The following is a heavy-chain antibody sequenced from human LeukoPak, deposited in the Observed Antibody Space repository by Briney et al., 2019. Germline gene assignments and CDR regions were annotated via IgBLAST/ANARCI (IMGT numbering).Heavy chain of an antibody. CDR3: ARIEAVTRGYNHAYYFDY. D-gene: IGHD5-18*01. V-gene: IGHV4-39*07. CDR2: IYYSGST. Sequence: SETLSLTCTVSGGSISSSTYYWGWIRQPPGKGLEWIGSIYYSGSTYYNPSLKSRVTITVDTSKKQFSLKLRTATAADTAVYYCARIEAVTRGYNHAYYFDYWGQGTLVTVSS. CDR1: GGSISSSTYY. J-gene: IGHJ4*02.